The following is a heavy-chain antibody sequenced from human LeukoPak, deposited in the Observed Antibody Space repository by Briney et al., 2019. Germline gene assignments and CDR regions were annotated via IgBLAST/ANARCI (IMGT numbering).Heavy chain of an antibody. CDR3: ARDYRSGVPHYFDY. Sequence: QPGGSLRLSCAASGFTFSSYEMNWVRQAPGKRLEWVSYISSSGSTIYYADSVKGRFTISRDNAKNSLYLQMNSLRAEDTAVYYCARDYRSGVPHYFDYWGQGTLVTVSS. CDR1: GFTFSSYE. J-gene: IGHJ4*02. D-gene: IGHD3-16*02. CDR2: ISSSGSTI. V-gene: IGHV3-48*03.